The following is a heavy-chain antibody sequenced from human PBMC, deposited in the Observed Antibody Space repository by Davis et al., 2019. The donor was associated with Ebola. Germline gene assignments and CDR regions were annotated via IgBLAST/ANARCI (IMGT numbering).Heavy chain of an antibody. CDR2: ISSSSSYI. D-gene: IGHD6-19*01. Sequence: GESLKISCAASGFTFSDYYMSWLRQAPGKGLEWVSYISSSSSYIYYADSVKGRFTISRDNAKDSLYLQMNSLRAEDTAVYYCAREAAVALFDYWGQRTLVTVSS. V-gene: IGHV3-11*06. CDR1: GFTFSDYY. J-gene: IGHJ4*02. CDR3: AREAAVALFDY.